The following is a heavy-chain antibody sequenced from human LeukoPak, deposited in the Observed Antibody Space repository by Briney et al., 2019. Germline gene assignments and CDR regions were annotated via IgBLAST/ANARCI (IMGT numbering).Heavy chain of an antibody. V-gene: IGHV3-73*01. CDR3: TRPSYYYGSGNQPP. Sequence: PGGSLRLSCAASGFTFSGSAMDWVRQASGKGLEWVGRIRSKANSYATAYAASVKGRFTISRDDSKNTAYLQMNSLKTEDTAVYYCTRPSYYYGSGNQPPRGQGTLVTVSS. J-gene: IGHJ4*02. D-gene: IGHD3-10*01. CDR1: GFTFSGSA. CDR2: IRSKANSYAT.